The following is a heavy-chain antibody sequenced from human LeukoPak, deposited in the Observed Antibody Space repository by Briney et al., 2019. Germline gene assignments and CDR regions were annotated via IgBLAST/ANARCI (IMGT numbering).Heavy chain of an antibody. CDR2: IYSGGDT. V-gene: IGHV3-53*01. J-gene: IGHJ4*02. D-gene: IGHD6-13*01. Sequence: GGSLTLSCAVSGFIVSRNYMSWVRQAPGKGLEWVSIIYSGGDTYYADSVKGRFTISRDNSNNTLYLQMNSLRAEDTGVYYCARDRRYSSSWYFWNWGQGALVTVSS. CDR1: GFIVSRNY. CDR3: ARDRRYSSSWYFWN.